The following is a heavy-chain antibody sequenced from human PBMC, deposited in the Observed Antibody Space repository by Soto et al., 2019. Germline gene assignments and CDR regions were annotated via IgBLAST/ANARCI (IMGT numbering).Heavy chain of an antibody. CDR2: IGVYNGNR. V-gene: IGHV1-18*04. CDR3: ARDLGPPSGWDFDL. CDR1: GYPFATYG. J-gene: IGHJ4*02. D-gene: IGHD6-19*01. Sequence: QVQLVQSGPEVKRPGASVKVSCKASGYPFATYGVSWVRRAPGQGLEWMGWIGVYNGNRNFAQKFQGRITMTADTSTNPAHLELRSLRSDATAVYYSARDLGPPSGWDFDLWGQGTLVTVSS.